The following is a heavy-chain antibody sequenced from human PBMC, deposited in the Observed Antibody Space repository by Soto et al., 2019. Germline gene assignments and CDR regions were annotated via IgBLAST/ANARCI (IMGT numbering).Heavy chain of an antibody. D-gene: IGHD2-15*01. CDR3: ERQGIGDLKSHSRNLDV. CDR2: ISYDGSNK. V-gene: IGHV3-30-3*01. J-gene: IGHJ6*02. Sequence: QVHLVESGGGVVQPGRSLRLSCAASGFSFNDHAIHWVRQAPGRGLEWVALISYDGSNKYFADSVKGRFTISIDNSKNTLSLHMNSLRSEDTAVYYCERQGIGDLKSHSRNLDVWCQGTPVTVSS. CDR1: GFSFNDHA.